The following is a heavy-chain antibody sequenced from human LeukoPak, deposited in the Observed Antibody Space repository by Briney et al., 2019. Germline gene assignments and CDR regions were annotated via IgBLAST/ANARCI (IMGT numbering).Heavy chain of an antibody. D-gene: IGHD2-15*01. CDR1: GFTFSSYD. CDR3: ARGGYCSGGSCYLGPSLSDP. CDR2: IGTAGDT. V-gene: IGHV3-13*01. J-gene: IGHJ5*02. Sequence: GGTLRLTCEASGFTFSSYDRHWVRHAPGKGLEWVSAIGTAGDTYYPGSVKGRFTISSENAKNSLHLQMNSLRAGDTAVYYCARGGYCSGGSCYLGPSLSDPWGQGTLFTVSS.